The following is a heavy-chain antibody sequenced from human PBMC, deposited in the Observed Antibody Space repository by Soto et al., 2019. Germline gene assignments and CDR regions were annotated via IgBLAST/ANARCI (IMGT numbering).Heavy chain of an antibody. J-gene: IGHJ3*02. Sequence: SETLSLTCAVSGGSISSGGYSWSWIRQPPGKGLEWIGYIYHSGSTYYNPSLKSRVTISVDTSKNQFSLKLSSVTAADTAVYYCARRVVRGVINNRDAFDIWGQGTMVTVSS. CDR2: IYHSGST. CDR3: ARRVVRGVINNRDAFDI. V-gene: IGHV4-30-2*01. CDR1: GGSISSGGYS. D-gene: IGHD3-10*01.